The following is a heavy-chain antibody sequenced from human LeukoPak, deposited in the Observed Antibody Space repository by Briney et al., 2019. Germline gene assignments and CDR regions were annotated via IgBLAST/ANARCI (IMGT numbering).Heavy chain of an antibody. CDR2: ISGSGDIA. J-gene: IGHJ4*02. Sequence: GGSLRLSCEASGFTFSTYAMTWVRQAPGKGLECVSVISGSGDIADYADSVKGRFTISRDNSRNTLDLQMNNLRADGTAVYYCAKGDSGSWCPDYWGQGTLVTVSS. V-gene: IGHV3-23*01. CDR1: GFTFSTYA. D-gene: IGHD1-26*01. CDR3: AKGDSGSWCPDY.